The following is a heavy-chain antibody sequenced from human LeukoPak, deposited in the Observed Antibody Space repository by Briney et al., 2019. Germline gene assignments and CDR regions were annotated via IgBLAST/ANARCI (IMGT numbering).Heavy chain of an antibody. D-gene: IGHD2-15*01. CDR2: IIPILGIA. CDR1: GGTFSSYA. V-gene: IGHV1-69*04. Sequence: PGASVKVSCKASGGTFSSYAISWVRQAPGQGLEWMGRIIPILGIANYAQKFQGRVTITADKSTSTAYMELSSLRSEDTAVYYCARDCSGGSCYSYAFDIWGQGTMVTVSS. CDR3: ARDCSGGSCYSYAFDI. J-gene: IGHJ3*02.